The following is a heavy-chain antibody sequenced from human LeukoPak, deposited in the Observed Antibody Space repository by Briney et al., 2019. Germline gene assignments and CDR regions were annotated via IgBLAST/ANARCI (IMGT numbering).Heavy chain of an antibody. CDR3: ARQGLGTTLVRGRKPFDY. CDR1: GGSISSSTYY. V-gene: IGHV4-39*01. D-gene: IGHD3-10*01. J-gene: IGHJ4*02. CDR2: IYYVGNA. Sequence: PSETLSLTCSVSGGSISSSTYYWGWIRQPPGKGLEMIGIIYYVGNAYYSPSFKSRVTMSVDKSKNQFSLKLTSVTAADAGLYYCARQGLGTTLVRGRKPFDYWGQGTLVVVSS.